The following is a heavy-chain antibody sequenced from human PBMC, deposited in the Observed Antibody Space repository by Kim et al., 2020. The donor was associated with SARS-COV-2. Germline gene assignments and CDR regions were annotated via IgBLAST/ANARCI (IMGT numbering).Heavy chain of an antibody. D-gene: IGHD3-9*01. CDR3: AKDGWGTYYDILTGYLPEYYFDY. V-gene: IGHV3-30*18. CDR1: GFTFSSYG. J-gene: IGHJ4*02. CDR2: ISYDGSNK. Sequence: GGSLRLSCAASGFTFSSYGMHWVRQAPGKGLEWVAVISYDGSNKYYADSVKGRFTISRDNSKNTLYLQMNSLRAEDTAVYYCAKDGWGTYYDILTGYLPEYYFDYWGQGTLVTISS.